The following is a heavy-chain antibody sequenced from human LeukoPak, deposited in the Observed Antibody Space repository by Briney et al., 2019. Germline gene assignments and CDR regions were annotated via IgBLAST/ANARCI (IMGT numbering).Heavy chain of an antibody. CDR2: IYYSGST. CDR1: GGSVSSGSYY. V-gene: IGHV4-61*01. J-gene: IGHJ6*02. Sequence: SETLSLTCTVSGGSVSSGSYYWSWIRQPPGKGLEWIGYIYYSGSTNYNPSLKSRVTISVDTSKNQFSLKLSSVTAADTAVYYCARDHCSGGSCYGDYYYGMDVWGQGTTVTVSS. D-gene: IGHD2-15*01. CDR3: ARDHCSGGSCYGDYYYGMDV.